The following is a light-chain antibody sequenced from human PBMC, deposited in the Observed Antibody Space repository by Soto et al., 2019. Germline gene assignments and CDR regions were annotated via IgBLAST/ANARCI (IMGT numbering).Light chain of an antibody. CDR3: HQYNSWPWT. J-gene: IGKJ1*01. CDR2: DAS. Sequence: VMTQSPATLSVSLGDRASLSCRASHNVNTYVAWYQQRPGQPPRLLIYDASTMASDVPGRFSGSGSGREFTLTISSLQSEDFAIYSCHQYNSWPWTFGQGTKVDI. V-gene: IGKV3-15*01. CDR1: HNVNTY.